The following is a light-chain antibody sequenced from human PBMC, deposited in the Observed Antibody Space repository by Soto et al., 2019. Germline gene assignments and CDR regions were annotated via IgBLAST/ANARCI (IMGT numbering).Light chain of an antibody. CDR3: QQRSNWPLLT. Sequence: EILLTQSPATLSLSPGETVTLSCRASQSVSTYLAWYQQKPGQPPRLLIYDASNRATGVPARFSGSGSGTDFTLTISSLEPEDVAVYYCQQRSNWPLLTFGGGTKVEIK. CDR1: QSVSTY. J-gene: IGKJ4*02. CDR2: DAS. V-gene: IGKV3-11*01.